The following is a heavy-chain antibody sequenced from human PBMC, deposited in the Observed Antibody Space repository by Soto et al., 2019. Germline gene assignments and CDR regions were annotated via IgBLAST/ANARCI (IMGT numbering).Heavy chain of an antibody. CDR3: ARGSIAVASTFDY. V-gene: IGHV4-4*02. D-gene: IGHD6-19*01. CDR2: IYHSGST. J-gene: IGHJ4*02. CDR1: SGSISSSNW. Sequence: PSETLSLTCAVSSGSISSSNWWSWVRQPPGKGLEWIGEIYHSGSTNYNPSLKSRVTISVDKSKNQFSLKLSSVTAADTAVYYCARGSIAVASTFDYWGQGTLVTVSS.